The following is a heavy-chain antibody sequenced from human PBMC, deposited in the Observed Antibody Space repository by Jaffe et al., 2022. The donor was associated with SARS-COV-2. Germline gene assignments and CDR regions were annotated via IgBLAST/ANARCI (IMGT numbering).Heavy chain of an antibody. V-gene: IGHV3-30*04. CDR2: ISYDGSNK. Sequence: QVQLVESGGGVVQPGRSLRLSCAASGFTFSSYAMHWVRQAPGKGLEWVAVISYDGSNKYYADSVKGRFTISRDNSKNTLYLQMNSLRAEDTAVYYCARGAEAVAGPEGFDYWGQGTLVTVSS. CDR3: ARGAEAVAGPEGFDY. D-gene: IGHD6-19*01. J-gene: IGHJ4*02. CDR1: GFTFSSYA.